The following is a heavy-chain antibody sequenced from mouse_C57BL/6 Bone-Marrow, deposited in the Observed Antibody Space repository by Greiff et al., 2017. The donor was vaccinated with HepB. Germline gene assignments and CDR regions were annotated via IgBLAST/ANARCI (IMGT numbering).Heavy chain of an antibody. CDR3: ARWLSYYYAMDY. CDR2: IDPSDSYT. V-gene: IGHV1-59*01. J-gene: IGHJ4*01. Sequence: QVQLQQPGAELVRPGTSVKLSCKASGYTFTSYWMHWVKQRPGQGLEWIGVIDPSDSYTNYNQKFKGKATLTVDTSSSTAYMHLSSLTSEDSAVYYCARWLSYYYAMDYWGQGTAVTVSS. D-gene: IGHD2-2*01. CDR1: GYTFTSYW.